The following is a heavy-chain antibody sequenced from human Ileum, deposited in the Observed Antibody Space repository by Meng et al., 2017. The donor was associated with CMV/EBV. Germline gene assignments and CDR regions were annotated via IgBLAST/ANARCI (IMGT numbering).Heavy chain of an antibody. CDR1: GGSVSSGSYY. J-gene: IGHJ4*02. CDR2: IYYSGST. V-gene: IGHV4-61*01. D-gene: IGHD2-2*01. CDR3: ARFVVVPAASEYYFDY. Sequence: SETLSLTCTVSGGSVSSGSYYWSWIRQPPGKGLEWIGYIYYSGSTNYNPSLKSRVTISVDTSKNQFSLKLSSVTAADTAVYYCARFVVVPAASEYYFDYWGQGTLVTVSS.